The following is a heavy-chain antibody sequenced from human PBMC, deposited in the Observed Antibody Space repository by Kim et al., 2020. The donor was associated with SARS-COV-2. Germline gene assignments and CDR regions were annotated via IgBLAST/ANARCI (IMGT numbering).Heavy chain of an antibody. CDR3: ARATTIFGVVIQSFDY. CDR1: GGSISSGGYY. Sequence: SETLSLTCTVSGGSISSGGYYWSWIRQHPGKGLEWIGYIYYSGSTYYNPSLKSRVTISVDTYKNQFSLKLSSVTAADTAVYYCARATTIFGVVIQSFDYWGQGTLVTVSS. V-gene: IGHV4-31*03. CDR2: IYYSGST. J-gene: IGHJ4*02. D-gene: IGHD3-3*01.